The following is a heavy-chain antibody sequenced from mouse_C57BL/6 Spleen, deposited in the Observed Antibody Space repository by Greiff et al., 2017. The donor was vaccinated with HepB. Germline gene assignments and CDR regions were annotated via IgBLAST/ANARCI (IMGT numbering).Heavy chain of an antibody. CDR2: INPNNGGT. V-gene: IGHV1-22*01. CDR1: GYTFTDYN. Sequence: EVQLQQSGPELVKPGASVKMSCKASGYTFTDYNMHWVKQSHGKSLEWIGYINPNNGGTSYNQKFKGKATLTVNKSSSTAYMELRSLTSEDSAVYYCARSHYGYDGGFAYWGQGTLVTVSA. D-gene: IGHD2-2*01. CDR3: ARSHYGYDGGFAY. J-gene: IGHJ3*01.